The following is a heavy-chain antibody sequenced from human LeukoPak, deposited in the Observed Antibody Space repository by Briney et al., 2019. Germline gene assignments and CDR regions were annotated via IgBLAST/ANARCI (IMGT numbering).Heavy chain of an antibody. CDR3: ARHAEYNSGWHFYLDH. CDR1: GVSTTSGIYY. D-gene: IGHD6-19*01. Sequence: SSETLSLTCTVSGVSTTSGIYYWAWIRQPPGKGLEWIGRVHNVGSTYYNLSLRSRVTMSIDTSKNQFSLRLNSVTAADTAVYYCARHAEYNSGWHFYLDHWGQGILVTVSS. J-gene: IGHJ4*02. CDR2: VHNVGST. V-gene: IGHV4-39*01.